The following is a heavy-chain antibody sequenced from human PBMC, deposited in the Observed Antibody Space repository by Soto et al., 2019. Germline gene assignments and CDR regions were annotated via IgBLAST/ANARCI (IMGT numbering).Heavy chain of an antibody. D-gene: IGHD6-13*01. V-gene: IGHV3-73*01. J-gene: IGHJ4*02. CDR1: GFTFRGSA. CDR3: AKENGYSSSWFEFDY. Sequence: GGSLRLSCAASGFTFRGSAMHWVRQASGKGLEWVGRIRTKANSYATAYAASVQGRFTISRDDSKSTAYLQMNSLKTEDTAVYYCAKENGYSSSWFEFDYWGQGTLVTVSS. CDR2: IRTKANSYAT.